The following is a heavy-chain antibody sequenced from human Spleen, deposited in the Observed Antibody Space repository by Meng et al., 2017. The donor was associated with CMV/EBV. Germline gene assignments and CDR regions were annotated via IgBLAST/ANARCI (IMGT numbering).Heavy chain of an antibody. CDR2: ISSSGATT. CDR1: GFTFNVFE. D-gene: IGHD3-10*01. J-gene: IGHJ6*02. Sequence: GESLKISCAASGFTFNVFEMDWVRQAPGKGLEWVSYISSSGATTHYADSVKGRFTTSRDNSKNSLYLQMNSLRAEDTAVYYCARDYASGSYSGYYYYGMDVWGQGATVTVSS. V-gene: IGHV3-48*03. CDR3: ARDYASGSYSGYYYYGMDV.